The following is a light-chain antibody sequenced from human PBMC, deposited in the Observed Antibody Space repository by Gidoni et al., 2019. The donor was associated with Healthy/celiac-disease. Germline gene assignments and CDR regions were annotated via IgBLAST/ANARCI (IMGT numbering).Light chain of an antibody. CDR1: QSISSW. V-gene: IGKV1-5*03. CDR3: QQYNSYSLT. CDR2: KAF. Sequence: DIQMTQSPSTLSASVGDRVTITCRASQSISSWLAWYQQKPGKAPKLLIYKAFSLESGVQSRFSGSGSGTEFTFTISSLQPDDFATYYCQQYNSYSLTFGQGTKVEIK. J-gene: IGKJ1*01.